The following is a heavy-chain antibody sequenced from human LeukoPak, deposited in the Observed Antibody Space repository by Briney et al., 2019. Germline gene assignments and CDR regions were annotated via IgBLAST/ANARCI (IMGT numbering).Heavy chain of an antibody. Sequence: GESLKISCEGSGYTFTSYQIDWVRQMPGKGLEWMGMISPADSNARYSPSFQGQVTFSADKSINTAYLQWSSLTASDTAIYYCARAIAPYNWNYVWFDPWGQGTLVTVSS. D-gene: IGHD1-7*01. CDR1: GYTFTSYQ. V-gene: IGHV5-51*01. CDR3: ARAIAPYNWNYVWFDP. J-gene: IGHJ5*02. CDR2: ISPADSNA.